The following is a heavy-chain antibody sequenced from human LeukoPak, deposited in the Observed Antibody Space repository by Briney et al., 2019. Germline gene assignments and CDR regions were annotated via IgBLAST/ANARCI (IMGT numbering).Heavy chain of an antibody. Sequence: ASVKVSCKASGYTVSDYFIHWVRQAPGRGLEWMGRINPNSGGTEYAQNFQGRVTMTRDTSISASYMELNRLTSDDTAVYYCARDLSTTSNWELDYWGQGTLVTVSS. CDR3: ARDLSTTSNWELDY. V-gene: IGHV1-2*06. CDR1: GYTVSDYF. D-gene: IGHD7-27*01. J-gene: IGHJ4*02. CDR2: INPNSGGT.